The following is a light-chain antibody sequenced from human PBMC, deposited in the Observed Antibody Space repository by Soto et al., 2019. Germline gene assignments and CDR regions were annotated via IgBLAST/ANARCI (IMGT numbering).Light chain of an antibody. CDR1: SSDVGGYDY. Sequence: SALTQPASVSGSPGQSITISCTGTSSDVGGYDYVSWYQQHPGKAPKLLIYEVSDRPSGVSTRFSGSKSGSTASLTISGLQTEDEADYFCSSYTGRTTLYVFGTGTKVTVL. CDR2: EVS. J-gene: IGLJ1*01. CDR3: SSYTGRTTLYV. V-gene: IGLV2-14*01.